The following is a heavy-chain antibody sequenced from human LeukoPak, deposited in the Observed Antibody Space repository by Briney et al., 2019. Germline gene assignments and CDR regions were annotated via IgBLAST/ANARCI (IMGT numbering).Heavy chain of an antibody. V-gene: IGHV3-74*01. J-gene: IGHJ4*02. D-gene: IGHD2-8*02. CDR2: ISRDGTSS. CDR1: GFIFSNYW. Sequence: GGPLRLSCAASGFIFSNYWMHWVRQAPGKGLVWVSRISRDGTSSSYADSAKGRFTISRDNAKNTLYLQMNSLRAEDTAVYYCARGGDILLTPMAFDYWGQGTLVTVSS. CDR3: ARGGDILLTPMAFDY.